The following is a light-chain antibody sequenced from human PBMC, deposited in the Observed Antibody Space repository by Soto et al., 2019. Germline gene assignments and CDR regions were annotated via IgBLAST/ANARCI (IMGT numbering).Light chain of an antibody. Sequence: QSALTQPASVSGSPGQSITISCIGTSSDVGNYNYVSWYQETPGKAPRLIIYQVTNRPSGVSNRFSGSKSGNTASLTISGLQADDEADYYCTSFSTGSSYVIFGGGTKLTVL. J-gene: IGLJ2*01. CDR1: SSDVGNYNY. CDR3: TSFSTGSSYVI. V-gene: IGLV2-14*01. CDR2: QVT.